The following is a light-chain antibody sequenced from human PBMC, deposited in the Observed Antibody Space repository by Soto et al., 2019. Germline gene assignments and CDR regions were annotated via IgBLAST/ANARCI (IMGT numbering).Light chain of an antibody. V-gene: IGKV1-5*01. Sequence: DIQLTQSPSTLSASIGDRVTITCRASQSINRWLAWYQQKPGKAPKLLIYDASSLESGVPSRFSGSGSGADFTLTITSLQPDDFATYYCQHPRWTFGQGTMVEIK. CDR3: QHPRWT. CDR2: DAS. CDR1: QSINRW. J-gene: IGKJ1*01.